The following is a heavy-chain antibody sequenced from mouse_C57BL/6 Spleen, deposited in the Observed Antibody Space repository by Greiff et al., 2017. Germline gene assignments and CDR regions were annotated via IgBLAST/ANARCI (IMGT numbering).Heavy chain of an antibody. Sequence: VKVVESGPGLVAPSQSLSITCTVSGFSLTSYGVSWVRQPPGKGLEWLGVIWGDGSTNYHSALISRLSISKDNSKSQVFLKLNSLQTDDTATYYCAIYGNDWYFDVWGTGTTVTVSS. V-gene: IGHV2-3*01. CDR1: GFSLTSYG. CDR2: IWGDGST. D-gene: IGHD2-1*01. J-gene: IGHJ1*03. CDR3: AIYGNDWYFDV.